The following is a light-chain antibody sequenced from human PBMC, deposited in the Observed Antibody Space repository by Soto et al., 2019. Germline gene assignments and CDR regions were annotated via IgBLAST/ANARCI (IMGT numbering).Light chain of an antibody. CDR2: DAS. Sequence: DIQMTQSPSTLSASVGDRVTVTCRASQSIGNLLAWYQQKPGKAPNLLISDASNLEIGVPSRFSGSGSETEFTLTISSLQPEDFATYYCQQYKNYSPSTFGQGTKLDIK. CDR3: QQYKNYSPST. J-gene: IGKJ2*01. CDR1: QSIGNL. V-gene: IGKV1-5*01.